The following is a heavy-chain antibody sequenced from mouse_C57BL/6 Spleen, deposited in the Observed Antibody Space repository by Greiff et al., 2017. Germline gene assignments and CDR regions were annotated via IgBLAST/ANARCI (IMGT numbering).Heavy chain of an antibody. D-gene: IGHD4-1*01. CDR3: ARDTLTGTRGYFDV. CDR1: GFTFSDYY. J-gene: IGHJ1*03. CDR2: INYEGSST. Sequence: EVKLVESEGGLVQPGSSMKLSCTASGFTFSDYYMAWVRQVPEKGLEWVANINYEGSSTYYLDSLKSRFIISRDNAKNILYLQMSSLKSEDTATYYCARDTLTGTRGYFDVWGTGTTVTVSS. V-gene: IGHV5-16*01.